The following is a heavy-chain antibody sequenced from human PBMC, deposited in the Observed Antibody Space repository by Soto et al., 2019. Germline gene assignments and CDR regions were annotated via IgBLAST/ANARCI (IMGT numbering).Heavy chain of an antibody. Sequence: QVQLQESGPGLVKPSETLSLTCTVSGGSISSYYWTWIRQPPGKGLEWIGYISYSGSTSSNPSLKSRITISVDTSKNQFSLKVWSVTAADTAVYYCARVGGSLTTGFDSWGQGTLVTVSS. J-gene: IGHJ4*02. CDR2: ISYSGST. CDR1: GGSISSYY. D-gene: IGHD1-1*01. V-gene: IGHV4-59*01. CDR3: ARVGGSLTTGFDS.